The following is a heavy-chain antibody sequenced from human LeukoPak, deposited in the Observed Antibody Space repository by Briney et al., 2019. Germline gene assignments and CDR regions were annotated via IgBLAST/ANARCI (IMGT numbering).Heavy chain of an antibody. D-gene: IGHD3-3*01. CDR2: ISWNSGSI. Sequence: PGGSLRLSYAASGFTFDDYAMHWVRQAPGKGLEWVSGISWNSGSIGYADSVKGRFTISRDNAKNSLYLQTNSLRAEDMALYYCAKGAYYDFWSGYFHFDYWGQGTLVTVSS. CDR1: GFTFDDYA. V-gene: IGHV3-9*03. J-gene: IGHJ4*02. CDR3: AKGAYYDFWSGYFHFDY.